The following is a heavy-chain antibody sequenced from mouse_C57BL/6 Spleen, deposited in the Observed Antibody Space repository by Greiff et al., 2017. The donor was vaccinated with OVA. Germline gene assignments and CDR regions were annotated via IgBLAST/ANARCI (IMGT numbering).Heavy chain of an antibody. V-gene: IGHV14-1*01. CDR3: TATTVVGDFDY. Sequence: EVKLMESGAELVRPGASVKLSCTASGFNIKDYYMHWVKQRPEQGLEWIGRIDPEDGDTEYAPKFQGKATMTADTSSNTAYLQLSSLTSEDTAVYYCTATTVVGDFDYWGQGTTLTVSS. D-gene: IGHD1-1*01. CDR1: GFNIKDYY. J-gene: IGHJ2*01. CDR2: IDPEDGDT.